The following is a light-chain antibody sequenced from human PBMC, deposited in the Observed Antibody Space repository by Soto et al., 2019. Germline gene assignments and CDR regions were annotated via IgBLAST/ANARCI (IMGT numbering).Light chain of an antibody. Sequence: EIMMTQSPATVSVSPGERATLSCRASQSIRTNVAWYQQKPGQALRLLIYDASTRATGLSSRFSGSGSGTDFTLTILSLQPDVLATYYCQQYISYPYTFGQGTQVEIK. V-gene: IGKV3-15*01. CDR2: DAS. J-gene: IGKJ2*01. CDR1: QSIRTN. CDR3: QQYISYPYT.